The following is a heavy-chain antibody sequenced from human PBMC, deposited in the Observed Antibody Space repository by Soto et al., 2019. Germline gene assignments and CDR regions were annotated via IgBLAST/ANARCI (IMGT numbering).Heavy chain of an antibody. Sequence: ESLSLCGRGSGFAISRGYYWSWVRQPPGKGLEWIGSIYPSVSSYHNPSLATRLRLSIDTSKNQFTLNLTSVTAADTALYFCAREKVGTTFFDNWGQGIQVTVYS. D-gene: IGHD1-1*01. J-gene: IGHJ4*02. V-gene: IGHV4-38-2*02. CDR3: AREKVGTTFFDN. CDR1: GFAISRGYY. CDR2: IYPSVSS.